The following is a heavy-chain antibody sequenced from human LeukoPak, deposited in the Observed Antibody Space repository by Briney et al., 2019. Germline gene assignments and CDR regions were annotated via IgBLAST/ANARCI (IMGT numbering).Heavy chain of an antibody. CDR1: GFTFSSYG. Sequence: GGSLRLSCAASGFTFSSYGMHWVRQAPGKGLEWVAVISYDVSYKYYADSVKGRFTISRDNAKNTLYLQMNSLRAEDTAVYYCAKDFSSGWYGAKGDYWGQGTLVTVSS. V-gene: IGHV3-30*18. CDR2: ISYDVSYK. J-gene: IGHJ4*02. CDR3: AKDFSSGWYGAKGDY. D-gene: IGHD6-19*01.